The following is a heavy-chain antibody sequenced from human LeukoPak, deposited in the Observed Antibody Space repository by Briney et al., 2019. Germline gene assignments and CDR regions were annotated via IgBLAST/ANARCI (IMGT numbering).Heavy chain of an antibody. CDR3: ARARNYYDNSGYYYGGDAFDI. CDR2: IFYSGRT. CDR1: GGSISNYH. J-gene: IGHJ3*02. Sequence: SETLSLTCTVSGGSISNYHWGWIRQPPGKGLEWIGYIFYSGRTNDNPSLKSRVTISVDTSKNQFSLRLSSVTAADTAVYYCARARNYYDNSGYYYGGDAFDIWGQGTMVTVSS. D-gene: IGHD3-22*01. V-gene: IGHV4-59*01.